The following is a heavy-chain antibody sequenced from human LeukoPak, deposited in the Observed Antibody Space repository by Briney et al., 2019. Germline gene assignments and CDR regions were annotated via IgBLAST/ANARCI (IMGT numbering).Heavy chain of an antibody. J-gene: IGHJ4*02. V-gene: IGHV3-7*01. D-gene: IGHD5-12*01. CDR1: GFTFSSYW. CDR3: VRDSRGYGAYDFD. Sequence: GGSLRLSCAASGFTFSSYWMSWLREAPGKGLEWVANIKEDGRAKYYVDSVKGRFTISRDNAKNSLYLQMNNLSAEDTAVYYCVRDSRGYGAYDFDWGQGTLVTVSS. CDR2: IKEDGRAK.